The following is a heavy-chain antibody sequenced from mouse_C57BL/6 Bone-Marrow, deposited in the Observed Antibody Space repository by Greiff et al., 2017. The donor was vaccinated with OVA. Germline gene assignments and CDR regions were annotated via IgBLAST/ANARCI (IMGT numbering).Heavy chain of an antibody. CDR1: GYTFTDYN. J-gene: IGHJ3*01. V-gene: IGHV1-22*01. CDR2: INPNNGGT. D-gene: IGHD2-3*01. Sequence: EVQLQQSGPELVKPGASVKMSCKASGYTFTDYNMHWVKQSHGKSLEWIGYINPNNGGTSYNQKFKGKATLTVNKYSSTAYMELRSLTSEDSAVYYCARSRWLPSWFAYWGQGTLVTVSA. CDR3: ARSRWLPSWFAY.